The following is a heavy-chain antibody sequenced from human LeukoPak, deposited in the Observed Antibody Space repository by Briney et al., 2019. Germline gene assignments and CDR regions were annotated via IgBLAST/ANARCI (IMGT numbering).Heavy chain of an antibody. CDR3: ARDVLLWFEERKFDP. J-gene: IGHJ5*02. V-gene: IGHV4-34*01. CDR1: GGSFSGYY. Sequence: SETLSLTCAVYGGSFSGYYWSWIRQPPGKGLEWIGEINHSGSTNYNPSLKSRVTISVDTSKNQFSLKLSSVTAADTAVYYCARDVLLWFEERKFDPWGQGTLVTVSS. CDR2: INHSGST. D-gene: IGHD3-10*01.